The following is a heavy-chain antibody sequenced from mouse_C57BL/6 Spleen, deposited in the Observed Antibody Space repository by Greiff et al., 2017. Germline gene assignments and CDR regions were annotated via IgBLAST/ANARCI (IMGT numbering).Heavy chain of an antibody. V-gene: IGHV1-62-2*01. CDR1: GYTFTEYT. J-gene: IGHJ1*03. CDR2: FYPGSGSI. D-gene: IGHD1-1*01. Sequence: VQLQQSGAELVKPGASVKLSCKASGYTFTEYTIHWVKQRSGQGLEWIGWFYPGSGSIKYNEKFKDKATLTADKSSSTVYMELSRLTSEDSAVYFCARHEEAYYYGSPGYFDVWGTGTTVTVSS. CDR3: ARHEEAYYYGSPGYFDV.